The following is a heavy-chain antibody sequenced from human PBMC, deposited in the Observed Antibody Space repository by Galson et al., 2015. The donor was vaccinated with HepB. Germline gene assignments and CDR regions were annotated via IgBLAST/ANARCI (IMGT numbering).Heavy chain of an antibody. J-gene: IGHJ4*02. V-gene: IGHV1-46*03. CDR3: ARGSYGSKSYFDH. CDR1: GYTFINYY. D-gene: IGHD3-10*01. CDR2: INPLGGST. Sequence: SVKVSCKASGYTFINYYIHWVRQAPGQGFEWMAIINPLGGSTSYAQKFQGRVTMTRDTSTSTVYMDLSGLRSEDTAVYYCARGSYGSKSYFDHWGQGTLVTVSS.